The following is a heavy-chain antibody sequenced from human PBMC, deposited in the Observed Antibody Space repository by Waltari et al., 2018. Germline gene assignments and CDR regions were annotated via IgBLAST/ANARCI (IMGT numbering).Heavy chain of an antibody. Sequence: EVQLVQSGDEVKKPGATVKISCQASGYTFTDYYMPWVQQAPGKGLEWMGRVDPEDGETIYAEKFQGRVTITADTSTDTAYMELSSLRSEDTAVYYCATSSSNYGAGAFDIWGQGTMVTVSS. D-gene: IGHD4-4*01. CDR3: ATSSSNYGAGAFDI. CDR1: GYTFTDYY. J-gene: IGHJ3*02. V-gene: IGHV1-69-2*01. CDR2: VDPEDGET.